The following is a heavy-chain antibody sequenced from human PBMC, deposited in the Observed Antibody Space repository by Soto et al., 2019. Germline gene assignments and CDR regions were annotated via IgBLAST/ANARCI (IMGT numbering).Heavy chain of an antibody. J-gene: IGHJ4*02. Sequence: PGGSLRLSCEKSGFSFSVYGMHWVRQAPGKGLEWVAVIWYDASKQFYAASVEGRFTISRDNSKAILYLQMNSLRAEDTAVYYCAAWAEGATEVHWGQGTLVTVSS. CDR1: GFSFSVYG. CDR2: IWYDASKQ. D-gene: IGHD2-15*01. CDR3: AAWAEGATEVH. V-gene: IGHV3-33*01.